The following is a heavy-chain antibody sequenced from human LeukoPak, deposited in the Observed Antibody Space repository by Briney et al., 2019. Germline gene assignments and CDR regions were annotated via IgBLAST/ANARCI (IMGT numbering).Heavy chain of an antibody. CDR2: ISGSGGST. J-gene: IGHJ4*02. CDR3: AKAGDVLRYFDWLFIFDY. D-gene: IGHD3-9*01. Sequence: QPGGSLRLSCAASGFTFSSYAMSWVRQAPGKGLEWVSAISGSGGSTYYADSVKGRFIISRDNSKNTLYLQMNSLRAEDTAVYYCAKAGDVLRYFDWLFIFDYWGQGTLVTVSS. CDR1: GFTFSSYA. V-gene: IGHV3-23*01.